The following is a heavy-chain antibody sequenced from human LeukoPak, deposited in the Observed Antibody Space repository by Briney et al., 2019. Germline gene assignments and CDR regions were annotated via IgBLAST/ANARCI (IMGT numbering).Heavy chain of an antibody. CDR3: ATDYGDY. V-gene: IGHV3-23*01. CDR1: GFTFSSYG. CDR2: SSGSGGST. D-gene: IGHD4-17*01. J-gene: IGHJ4*02. Sequence: TGGSLRLSCAASGFTFSSYGMHWVRQAPGKGLEWVSASSGSGGSTYYADSVKGRFTISRDNSKNTLYLQMNSLRAEDTAVYYWATDYGDYWGQGTLVTVSS.